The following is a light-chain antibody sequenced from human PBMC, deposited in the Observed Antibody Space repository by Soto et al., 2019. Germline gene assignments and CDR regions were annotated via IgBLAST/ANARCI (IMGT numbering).Light chain of an antibody. CDR3: ATWDDSLNGPV. CDR2: IDN. Sequence: QAVVTQPPSASGTPGQRVTISCSGSTSNIGRTTVNWYQQLPGTAPKLLIYIDNQRPSGVPERFSGSKSGTSASLAITGLQSEDEDTYYCATWDDSLNGPVFGGGTKLTVL. V-gene: IGLV1-44*01. CDR1: TSNIGRTT. J-gene: IGLJ2*01.